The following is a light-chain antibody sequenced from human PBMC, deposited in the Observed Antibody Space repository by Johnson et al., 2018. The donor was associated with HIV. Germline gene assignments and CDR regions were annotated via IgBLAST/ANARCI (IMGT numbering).Light chain of an antibody. CDR3: GTWDSSLSASYF. CDR2: ENN. V-gene: IGLV1-51*02. Sequence: QSVLTQPPSVSAAPGQKVTISCSGSSSNIGNNYVSWYQQLPGTAPKLLIYENNKRPSGIPDRFSGSKSGTSATLGITGLQTVDEADYYCGTWDSSLSASYFFGTGTKVTVL. CDR1: SSNIGNNY. J-gene: IGLJ1*01.